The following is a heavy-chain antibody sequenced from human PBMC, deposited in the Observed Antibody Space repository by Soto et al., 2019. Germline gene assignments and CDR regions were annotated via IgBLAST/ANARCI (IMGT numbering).Heavy chain of an antibody. CDR2: IYYSGST. CDR3: ASLLYGSGSYYWFDP. Sequence: SATLSLTCTVSGGSISSGGYYWSWIRQHPGKGLEWIGYIYYSGSTYYNPSLKSRVTISVDTSKNQFSLKLSSVTAADTAVYYCASLLYGSGSYYWFDPWGQGTLVTVSS. J-gene: IGHJ5*02. V-gene: IGHV4-31*03. D-gene: IGHD3-10*01. CDR1: GGSISSGGYY.